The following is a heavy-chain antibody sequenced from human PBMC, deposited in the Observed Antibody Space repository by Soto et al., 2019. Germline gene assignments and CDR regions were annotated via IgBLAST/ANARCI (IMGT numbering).Heavy chain of an antibody. CDR1: GGTFSSYA. CDR3: ARGPSRYCTNGVCYSVHYYYYYGMDV. D-gene: IGHD2-8*01. J-gene: IGHJ6*02. V-gene: IGHV1-69*01. CDR2: IIPIFGTA. Sequence: QVQLVQSGAEVKKPGSSVKVSCKASGGTFSSYAISWVRQAPGQGLEWMGGIIPIFGTANYAQKFQGRVTINADESTSTAYMELSSLRSEDTAVYYCARGPSRYCTNGVCYSVHYYYYYGMDVWGQGTTVTVSS.